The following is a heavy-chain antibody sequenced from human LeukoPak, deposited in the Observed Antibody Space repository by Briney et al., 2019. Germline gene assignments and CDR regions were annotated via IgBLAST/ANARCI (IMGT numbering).Heavy chain of an antibody. CDR1: GGSFSGYY. CDR3: ARVRNYYGSGGFAY. CDR2: INHSGST. D-gene: IGHD3-10*01. J-gene: IGHJ4*02. Sequence: SETLSLTCAVYGGSFSGYYWSWIRQPPGKGLEWIGEINHSGSTNYNPSLKSRVTISVDTSKNQFSLKLSSVTAADTAVYYCARVRNYYGSGGFAYWGQGTLVTVSS. V-gene: IGHV4-34*01.